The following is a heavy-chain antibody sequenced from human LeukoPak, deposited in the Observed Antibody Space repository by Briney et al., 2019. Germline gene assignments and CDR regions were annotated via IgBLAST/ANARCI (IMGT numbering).Heavy chain of an antibody. J-gene: IGHJ5*02. D-gene: IGHD6-19*01. CDR3: ARARGWNPPVGWFDP. CDR2: IYYSGST. V-gene: IGHV4-39*07. Sequence: SETLSLTCTVSGGSISSSSYYWGWIRQPPGKGLEWIGSIYYSGSTYYNPSLKSRVTISVDTSKNQFSLKLSSVTAAGTAVYYCARARGWNPPVGWFDPWGQGTLVTVSS. CDR1: GGSISSSSYY.